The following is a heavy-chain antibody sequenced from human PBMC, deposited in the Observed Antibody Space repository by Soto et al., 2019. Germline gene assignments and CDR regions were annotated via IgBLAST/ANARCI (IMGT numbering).Heavy chain of an antibody. D-gene: IGHD2-21*01. Sequence: EVQLVESGGRLVQPGGSLRLSCAASGFMFSAYWMSWVRQDPGKGLEWVATISGGASDKFYVDSVKGRFTISRDDSKNTLYLQMNSLRDEDTAVYYCVREDWHRFEYWGQGTLVTVSS. V-gene: IGHV3-7*01. J-gene: IGHJ4*02. CDR1: GFMFSAYW. CDR2: ISGGASDK. CDR3: VREDWHRFEY.